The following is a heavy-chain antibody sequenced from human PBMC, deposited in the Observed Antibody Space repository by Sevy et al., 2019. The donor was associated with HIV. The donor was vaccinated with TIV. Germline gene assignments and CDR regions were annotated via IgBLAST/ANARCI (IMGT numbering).Heavy chain of an antibody. D-gene: IGHD3-10*01. CDR2: INPRGGST. V-gene: IGHV1-46*01. CDR3: ARGYGDLRF. Sequence: ASVKVSCKASGYTFTGYYMNWVRQAPGQGLGWMGIINPRGGSTSYAQKFQGRLTMTRETSTRTVYMELTSLRSDDTAVYFCARGYGDLRFWGQGTLVTVSS. J-gene: IGHJ4*02. CDR1: GYTFTGYY.